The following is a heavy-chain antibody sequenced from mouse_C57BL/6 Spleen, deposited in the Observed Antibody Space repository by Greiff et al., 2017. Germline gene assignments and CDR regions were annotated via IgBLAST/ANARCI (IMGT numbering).Heavy chain of an antibody. J-gene: IGHJ2*01. CDR3: TRDPGSYFDY. Sequence: DVMLVESGEGLVKPGGSLKLSCAASGFTFSSYAMSWVRQTPEKRLEWVAYISSGGDYIYYADTVKGRFTISRDNARNTLYLQMSSLKSEDTAMYYCTRDPGSYFDYWGQGTTLTVSS. V-gene: IGHV5-9-1*02. CDR2: ISSGGDYI. CDR1: GFTFSSYA.